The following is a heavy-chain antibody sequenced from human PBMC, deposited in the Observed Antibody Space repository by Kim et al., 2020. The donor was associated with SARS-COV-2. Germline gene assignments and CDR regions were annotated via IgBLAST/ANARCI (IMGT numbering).Heavy chain of an antibody. CDR3: AKDLFLFLGSGPFDY. V-gene: IGHV3-33*06. Sequence: GGSLRLSCAASGFTFSSYAMHWVRQAPGKGLEWVAVIWYDGSNKYYADSVKGRFTISRDNSKNTLYLQMNSLRAEDTAVYYCAKDLFLFLGSGPFDYWGQGTLVTVSS. D-gene: IGHD6-19*01. CDR1: GFTFSSYA. J-gene: IGHJ4*02. CDR2: IWYDGSNK.